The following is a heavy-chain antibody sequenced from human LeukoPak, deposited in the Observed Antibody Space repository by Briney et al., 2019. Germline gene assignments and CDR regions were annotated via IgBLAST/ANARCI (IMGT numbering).Heavy chain of an antibody. CDR2: ISSSGSTI. D-gene: IGHD2-15*01. CDR1: GFTFSSYE. Sequence: PGGSLRLSCAASGFTFSSYELNWVRQAPGKGLEWVSYISSSGSTIYYADSVKGRFTISRDNAKNSLYLQMNSLRSEDTAVYYCARFSCSGNSCYSKAWGAYYYFDNWGQGTLVTVSS. V-gene: IGHV3-48*03. J-gene: IGHJ4*02. CDR3: ARFSCSGNSCYSKAWGAYYYFDN.